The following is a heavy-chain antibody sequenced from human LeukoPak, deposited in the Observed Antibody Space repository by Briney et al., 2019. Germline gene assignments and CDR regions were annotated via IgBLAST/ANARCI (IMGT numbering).Heavy chain of an antibody. CDR3: AKGQFAGPFDY. CDR1: GFTLSSYW. Sequence: GGSLRLSCAASGFTLSSYWMHWVRQAPGKGLVWISYIHSDGSSTNYADSVKGRFTISRDNSKNTLYLQMNSLRAEDTAVYYCAKGQFAGPFDYWGQGTLVTVSS. D-gene: IGHD1-14*01. J-gene: IGHJ4*02. CDR2: IHSDGSST. V-gene: IGHV3-74*01.